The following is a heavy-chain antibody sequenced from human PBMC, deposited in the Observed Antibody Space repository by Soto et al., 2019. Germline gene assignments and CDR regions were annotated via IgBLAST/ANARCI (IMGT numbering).Heavy chain of an antibody. CDR1: GYTFTSYG. J-gene: IGHJ6*03. Sequence: ASVKVSCKASGYTFTSYGISWVRQAPGQGLEWMGWISAYNGNTNYAQKLQGRVTMTTDTSTSTAYMELRSLRSDDTAVYYCARRRMTTVTTPYYYYYYYMDVWGKGTTVTVSS. V-gene: IGHV1-18*01. CDR2: ISAYNGNT. D-gene: IGHD4-17*01. CDR3: ARRRMTTVTTPYYYYYYYMDV.